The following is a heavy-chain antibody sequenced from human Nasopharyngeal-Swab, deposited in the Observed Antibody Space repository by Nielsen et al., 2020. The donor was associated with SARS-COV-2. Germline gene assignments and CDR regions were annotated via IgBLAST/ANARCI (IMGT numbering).Heavy chain of an antibody. D-gene: IGHD4-17*01. Sequence: GESLKISCAASGFSSSDYYMSWIRQAPGKGLEWVAYISSDRSIYTFYADSVKGRFTISRDTAKNSLSLQMDSLRVGDTAVYFCARVEDNFGDYIDYWGQGTLVAVSS. J-gene: IGHJ4*02. V-gene: IGHV3-11*06. CDR1: GFSSSDYY. CDR2: ISSDRSIYT. CDR3: ARVEDNFGDYIDY.